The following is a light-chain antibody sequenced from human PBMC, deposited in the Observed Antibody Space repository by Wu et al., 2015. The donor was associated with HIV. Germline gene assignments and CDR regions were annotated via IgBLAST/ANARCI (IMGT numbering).Light chain of an antibody. V-gene: IGKV3-20*01. CDR2: GAS. Sequence: EIVLTQSPGTLSLSPGERATLSCRASQSVSDNYLAWYQQKPGQAPRLLIYGASRRATGIPDRFSGSGSGTDFTLTISRLEPEDFALYYCQKYATSALAFGGRDQGGDQT. CDR1: QSVSDNY. CDR3: QKYATSALA. J-gene: IGKJ4*01.